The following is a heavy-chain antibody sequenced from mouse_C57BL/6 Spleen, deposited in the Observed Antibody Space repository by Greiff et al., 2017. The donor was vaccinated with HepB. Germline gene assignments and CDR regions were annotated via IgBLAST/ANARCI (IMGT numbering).Heavy chain of an antibody. Sequence: EVMLVESGGGLVKPGGSLKLSCAASGFTFSDYGMHWVRQAPEKGLEWVAYISSGSSTIYYADTVKGRFTISRDNAKNTLFLQMTSLRSEDTAMYYCARPDYYGSSYGGSFAYWGQGTLVTVSA. V-gene: IGHV5-17*01. CDR2: ISSGSSTI. D-gene: IGHD1-1*01. J-gene: IGHJ3*01. CDR3: ARPDYYGSSYGGSFAY. CDR1: GFTFSDYG.